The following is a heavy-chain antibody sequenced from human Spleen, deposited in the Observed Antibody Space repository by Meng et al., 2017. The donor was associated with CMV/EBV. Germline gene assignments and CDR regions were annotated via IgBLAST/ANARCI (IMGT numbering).Heavy chain of an antibody. Sequence: QVQVGRFGAEGKKPGASVKVSCKASGYTFTSYGSSWVRQAPGQGLEWMGWINPNSGGTNYAQKFQGRVTMTRDTSISTAYMELSRLRSDDTAVYYCARPEYSSSPLDYWGQGTLVTVSS. CDR1: GYTFTSYG. CDR2: INPNSGGT. CDR3: ARPEYSSSPLDY. D-gene: IGHD6-6*01. V-gene: IGHV1-2*02. J-gene: IGHJ4*02.